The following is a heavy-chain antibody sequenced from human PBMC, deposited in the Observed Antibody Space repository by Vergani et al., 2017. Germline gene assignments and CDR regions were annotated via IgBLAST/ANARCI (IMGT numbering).Heavy chain of an antibody. CDR1: GFTFSSYA. Sequence: EVQLLESGGGLVQPGGSLRLSCAASGFTFSSYAMSWVRQAPGKGLEWVSAIRGSGGSTYYADSVKVRFTISRDNSKNTLYLQMNSLRAESTAVYYCAKDALRYFALNWFDPWGQGTLVTVSS. CDR3: AKDALRYFALNWFDP. J-gene: IGHJ5*02. V-gene: IGHV3-23*01. CDR2: IRGSGGST. D-gene: IGHD3-9*01.